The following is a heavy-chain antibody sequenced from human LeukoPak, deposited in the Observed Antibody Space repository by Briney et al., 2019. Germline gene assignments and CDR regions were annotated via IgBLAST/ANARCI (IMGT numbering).Heavy chain of an antibody. D-gene: IGHD2-15*01. Sequence: SQTLSLTCTVSGDSISSGDYYWSWIRQPAGKGLEWIGRISSSGSTNYNPSLKSRVTISVDTSKNQFSLKLSSVTAADTAVYFCARLYCSGGSCCSNWFDPWGQGTLVTVSS. CDR2: ISSSGST. CDR1: GDSISSGDYY. V-gene: IGHV4-61*02. CDR3: ARLYCSGGSCCSNWFDP. J-gene: IGHJ5*02.